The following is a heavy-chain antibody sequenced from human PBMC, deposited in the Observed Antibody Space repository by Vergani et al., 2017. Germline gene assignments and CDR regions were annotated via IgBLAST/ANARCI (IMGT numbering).Heavy chain of an antibody. J-gene: IGHJ4*02. V-gene: IGHV3-30-3*01. CDR1: GFTFSSYA. CDR2: ISYDGSNK. D-gene: IGHD6-19*01. CDR3: ARLGWLGGIDY. Sequence: QVQLVESGGGVVQPGRSLRLSCAASGFTFSSYAMHWVRQAPGKGLEWVAVISYDGSNKYYADSVKGRFTISRDNSKNTLYLQMNSLRAEDTAVYYCARLGWLGGIDYWGQGTLVTVSS.